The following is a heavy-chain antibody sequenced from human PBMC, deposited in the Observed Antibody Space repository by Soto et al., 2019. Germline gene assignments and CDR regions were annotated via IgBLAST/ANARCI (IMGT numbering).Heavy chain of an antibody. J-gene: IGHJ4*02. V-gene: IGHV3-30*03. CDR1: GFTFSTYD. CDR3: ARDMGDISTGDGAEY. Sequence: QVQLVESGGGVVQPGRSLRLSCAASGFTFSTYDMHWVRQAPGKGLEWVAVISSDGSNEYYADSVKGRFTISRDNSKNTLYVQMNSLRADDTAVYYCARDMGDISTGDGAEYWGKGTLVTVSS. CDR2: ISSDGSNE. D-gene: IGHD6-13*01.